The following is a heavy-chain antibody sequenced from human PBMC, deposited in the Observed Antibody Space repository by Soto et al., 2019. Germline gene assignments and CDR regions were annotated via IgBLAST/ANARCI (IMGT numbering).Heavy chain of an antibody. Sequence: SLRLSCASSGFMFSAYWMSWVRQAPGKGLEWVANIHGDGGKIYYVDSVKGRFTISRDNAKRSLYLQMNSLRAEDTAVYDCARDFYGGYSYGPGDYWGQGALVTVSS. V-gene: IGHV3-7*01. CDR3: ARDFYGGYSYGPGDY. D-gene: IGHD5-18*01. CDR2: IHGDGGKI. J-gene: IGHJ4*02. CDR1: GFMFSAYW.